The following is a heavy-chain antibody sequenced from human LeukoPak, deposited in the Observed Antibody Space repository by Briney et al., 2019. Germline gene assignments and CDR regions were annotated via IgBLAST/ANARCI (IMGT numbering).Heavy chain of an antibody. V-gene: IGHV1-46*01. CDR2: INPTGGST. CDR1: GYTFPSYF. Sequence: ASVKVSCKASGYTFPSYFMHWVRQAPGQGLEWMGIINPTGGSTTYAQKFQGRVTMTRDTSTSTVYMELSSLRSDDTAVYYCARTAARRFDYWGQGTLVTGSS. D-gene: IGHD6-6*01. CDR3: ARTAARRFDY. J-gene: IGHJ4*02.